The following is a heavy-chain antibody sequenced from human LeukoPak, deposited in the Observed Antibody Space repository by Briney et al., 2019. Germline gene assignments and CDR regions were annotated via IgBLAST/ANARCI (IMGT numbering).Heavy chain of an antibody. CDR2: ISGSGGST. V-gene: IGHV3-23*01. D-gene: IGHD5-12*01. Sequence: PGGSLRLSCAASGFTFSSYGMHWVRQAPGKGLEWVSAISGSGGSTYYADSVKGRFTISRDNSKNTLYLQMNSLRAEDTAVYYCAKPLGSGIVATLFDYWGQGTLVTVSS. CDR1: GFTFSSYG. J-gene: IGHJ4*02. CDR3: AKPLGSGIVATLFDY.